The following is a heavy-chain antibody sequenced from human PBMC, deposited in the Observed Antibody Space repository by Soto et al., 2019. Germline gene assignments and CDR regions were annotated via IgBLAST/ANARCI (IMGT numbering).Heavy chain of an antibody. CDR3: ARLYCSGGSCYSGIDAFDI. V-gene: IGHV3-7*01. J-gene: IGHJ3*02. Sequence: EVQLVESGGGLVQPGGSLRLYCAASGFTFSSYWMSWVRQAPGKGLEWVANIKQDGSEIYYVDSVKGRFTISRDNAKNSLYLQMNSLRAEDTAVYYCARLYCSGGSCYSGIDAFDIWGQGTMVTVSS. CDR2: IKQDGSEI. CDR1: GFTFSSYW. D-gene: IGHD2-15*01.